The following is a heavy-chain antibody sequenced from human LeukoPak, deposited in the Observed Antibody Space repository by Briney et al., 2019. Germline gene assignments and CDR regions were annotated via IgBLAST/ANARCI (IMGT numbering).Heavy chain of an antibody. CDR1: GGTFSSYA. CDR3: AREWYGQAFDI. CDR2: IIPIFGTA. V-gene: IGHV1-69*13. D-gene: IGHD2-15*01. J-gene: IGHJ3*02. Sequence: GASVKVSCKASGGTFSSYAISWVRQAPGQGLEWMGGIIPIFGTANYAQKFQGRVTITADESTSTAYMELSSLRSEDTAVYYCAREWYGQAFDIWGQGQWSPSLQ.